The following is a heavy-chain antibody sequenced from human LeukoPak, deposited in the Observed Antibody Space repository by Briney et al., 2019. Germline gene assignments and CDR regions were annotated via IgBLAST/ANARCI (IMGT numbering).Heavy chain of an antibody. CDR1: GFTFNSYA. Sequence: GGSLRLSCAASGFTFNSYAMNWVRQAPGKGLEWVSTISSSGNNTYYTDSVKGRFTISRDNSKNTLFLQMNSLRVDDTAVYYCAKEYYYGSGLLSRVSNYFDYWGQGTLVTVSS. CDR3: AKEYYYGSGLLSRVSNYFDY. J-gene: IGHJ4*02. D-gene: IGHD3-10*01. CDR2: ISSSGNNT. V-gene: IGHV3-23*01.